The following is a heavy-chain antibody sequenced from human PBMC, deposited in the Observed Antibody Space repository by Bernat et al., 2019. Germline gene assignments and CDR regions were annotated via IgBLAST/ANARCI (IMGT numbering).Heavy chain of an antibody. J-gene: IGHJ4*02. CDR3: ASMVTTTYYFDY. V-gene: IGHV3-21*01. Sequence: EVQLVESGGGLVKPGGSLRLSCAASGFTFGSYSMNWVRQAPGKGLEWVSSISSSSSYIYYADSVKGRFTISRDNAKNSLYLQMNSLRAEDTAVYYCASMVTTTYYFDYWGQGTLVTVSS. D-gene: IGHD4-11*01. CDR1: GFTFGSYS. CDR2: ISSSSSYI.